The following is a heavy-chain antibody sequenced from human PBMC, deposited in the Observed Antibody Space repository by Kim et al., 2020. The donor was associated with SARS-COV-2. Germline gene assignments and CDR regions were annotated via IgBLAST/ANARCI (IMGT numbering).Heavy chain of an antibody. V-gene: IGHV4-59*01. D-gene: IGHD6-13*01. Sequence: NPPLKSRVTISVDTSKNQFSLKLSSVTAADTAVYYCAREDSSSWKPNFDIWGQGTMVTVSS. J-gene: IGHJ3*02. CDR3: AREDSSSWKPNFDI.